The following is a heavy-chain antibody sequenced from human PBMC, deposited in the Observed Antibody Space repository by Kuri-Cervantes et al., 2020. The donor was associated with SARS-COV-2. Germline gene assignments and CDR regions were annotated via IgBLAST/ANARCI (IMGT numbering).Heavy chain of an antibody. CDR3: AKCGELLTSSYYYYGMDV. J-gene: IGHJ6*02. D-gene: IGHD1-26*01. CDR1: GFTFSSYA. V-gene: IGHV3-23*01. CDR2: ISGSGGST. Sequence: GESLKISCAASGFTFSSYAMSWVRQAPGKGLEWVSAISGSGGSTYYADSVKGRFTISRDNSKNTLYLQMNSLRAEDTAVYYCAKCGELLTSSYYYYGMDVWGQGTTVPSP.